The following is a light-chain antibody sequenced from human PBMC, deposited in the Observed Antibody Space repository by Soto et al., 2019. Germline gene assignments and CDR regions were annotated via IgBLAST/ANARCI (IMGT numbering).Light chain of an antibody. CDR1: QSGSNNY. Sequence: EIALTQSQRTLSLSAGERATLSCRASQSGSNNYLAWYQQKPGQAPRLLIYGASNRATGIPDRFSGSGSGTDFTLTISRLEPEDFAVYYCQQYGSSPTFGQGTRLEIK. CDR3: QQYGSSPT. V-gene: IGKV3-20*01. CDR2: GAS. J-gene: IGKJ5*01.